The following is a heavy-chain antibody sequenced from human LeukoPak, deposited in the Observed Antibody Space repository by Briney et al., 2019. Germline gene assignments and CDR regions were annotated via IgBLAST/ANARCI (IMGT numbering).Heavy chain of an antibody. J-gene: IGHJ6*02. D-gene: IGHD3-22*01. CDR1: GFTFSSYA. V-gene: IGHV3-30-3*01. CDR3: ARDYYDSSGYYYYYYGMDV. Sequence: GGSLRLSCAASGFTFSSYAMHWVRQAPGKGLEWAAVISYDGSNKYYADSVKGRFTISRDNSKNTLYLQMNSLRAEDTAVYYCARDYYDSSGYYYYYYGMDVWGQGTTVTVSS. CDR2: ISYDGSNK.